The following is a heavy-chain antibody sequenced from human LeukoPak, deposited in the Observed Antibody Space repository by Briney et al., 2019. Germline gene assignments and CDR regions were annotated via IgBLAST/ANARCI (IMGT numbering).Heavy chain of an antibody. CDR2: INRDGSAT. D-gene: IGHD1-26*01. V-gene: IGHV3-74*01. J-gene: IGHJ6*02. CDR3: ARGGIVGATDYYYGMDV. Sequence: PGGSLRLSCAASGFTFSTYWMHWVRQPPGKGLVWVSRINRDGSATNYADSVKGRFTISRDNAKNTLYLQMNSLRVEDTAVYYCARGGIVGATDYYYGMDVWGQGTTVTVSS. CDR1: GFTFSTYW.